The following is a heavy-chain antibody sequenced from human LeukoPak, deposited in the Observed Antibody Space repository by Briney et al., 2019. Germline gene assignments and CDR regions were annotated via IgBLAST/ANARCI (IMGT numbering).Heavy chain of an antibody. D-gene: IGHD5-18*01. V-gene: IGHV3-30*04. CDR1: GFTFSSYA. CDR3: ARVGSGRIQLDY. CDR2: ISYDGSNK. Sequence: PGGSLRLSCAASGFTFSSYAMHWVRQAPGKGLEWVAVISYDGSNKYYADSVKGRFTISRDNSKNTLYLQMNSLRAEDTAVYYCARVGSGRIQLDYWGQGTLVTVSS. J-gene: IGHJ4*02.